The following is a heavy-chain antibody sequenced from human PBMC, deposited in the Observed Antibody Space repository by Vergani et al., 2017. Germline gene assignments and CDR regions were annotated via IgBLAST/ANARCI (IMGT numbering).Heavy chain of an antibody. V-gene: IGHV3-11*01. J-gene: IGHJ3*02. CDR2: TSNSGKTI. CDR3: ARDNRDYNNYPETFDI. D-gene: IGHD5-24*01. CDR1: GISSSDHY. Sequence: QVQLVESGGGLVKPGASLRPSCAASGISSSDHYITWIRQAPGKGLEWVSYTSNSGKTIEYADNVKGRFSVSRDNAKSSLFLQMDSLRAEDTAVYYCARDNRDYNNYPETFDIWGQGSMVTVSS.